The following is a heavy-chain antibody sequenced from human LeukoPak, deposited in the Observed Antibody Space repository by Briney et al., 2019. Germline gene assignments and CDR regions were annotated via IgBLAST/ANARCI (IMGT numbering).Heavy chain of an antibody. CDR2: IYPGDSDT. CDR1: GYSFTSYW. D-gene: IGHD4-17*01. V-gene: IGHV5-51*01. CDR3: ARGMTTVTAYYYGMDV. Sequence: GESLKISCKGSGYSFTSYWIGWVRQMPWKGLEWMGIIYPGDSDTRYSPSFQGQVTISADKSISTAYLQWSSLKASDTAMYYCARGMTTVTAYYYGMDVWGQGTTVTVSS. J-gene: IGHJ6*02.